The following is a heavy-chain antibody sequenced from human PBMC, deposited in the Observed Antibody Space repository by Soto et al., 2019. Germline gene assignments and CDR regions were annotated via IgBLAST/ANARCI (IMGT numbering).Heavy chain of an antibody. J-gene: IGHJ4*02. V-gene: IGHV4-4*07. CDR2: VSISGGS. CDR1: GDSINSRY. CDR3: ARGFQYYYFDS. D-gene: IGHD2-21*01. Sequence: XETLTLTCTVSGDSINSRYWNGIRQPAGKGLEWVGRVSISGGSKYNPSPKNRVVMSIDTSENRFSLSLTSVTAADTAVYYCARGFQYYYFDSWGQGALVTVSS.